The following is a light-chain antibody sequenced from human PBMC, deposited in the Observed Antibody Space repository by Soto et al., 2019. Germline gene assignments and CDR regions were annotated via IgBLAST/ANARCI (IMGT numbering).Light chain of an antibody. J-gene: IGLJ1*01. CDR1: SSNIGSNT. CDR2: TNN. V-gene: IGLV1-44*01. Sequence: QSVLTQPPSASGTPGQRVTSSCSGGSSNIGSNTVNWYQHLPGTAPKLLIDTNNQRPSGVPDRFSGSKSGTSASLAISGLRSEDEADYYCATWDDSLNAYVFGTGTKVTVL. CDR3: ATWDDSLNAYV.